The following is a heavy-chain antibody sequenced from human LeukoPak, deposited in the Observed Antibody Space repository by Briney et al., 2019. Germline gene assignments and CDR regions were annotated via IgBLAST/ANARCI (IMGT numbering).Heavy chain of an antibody. V-gene: IGHV4-61*02. D-gene: IGHD2-2*01. CDR3: TRACGSTSCYSFDN. CDR1: GASITSGNYY. CDR2: IYGSEST. J-gene: IGHJ4*02. Sequence: SQTLSLTCTVSGASITSGNYYWHWMRQPAGKGLEWIVRIYGSESTNYNSALKSRATISMNSSKNQYSLSLSSVTAADTAIYYCTRACGSTSCYSFDNWGQGTLVTVS.